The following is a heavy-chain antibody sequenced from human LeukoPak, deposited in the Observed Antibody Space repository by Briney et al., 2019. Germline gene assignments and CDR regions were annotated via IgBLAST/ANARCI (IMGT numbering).Heavy chain of an antibody. J-gene: IGHJ6*03. V-gene: IGHV4-61*02. CDR3: ARDQPYSYGLFGYYYYMDV. CDR2: IYTSGST. Sequence: SETLSLTCTVSGGSISSGSYYWSWIRQPAGKGLEWIGRIYTSGSTNYNPSLKSRVTISVDTSKNQFSLKLSSVTAADTAVYYCARDQPYSYGLFGYYYYMDVWGKGTTVTVSS. D-gene: IGHD5-18*01. CDR1: GGSISSGSYY.